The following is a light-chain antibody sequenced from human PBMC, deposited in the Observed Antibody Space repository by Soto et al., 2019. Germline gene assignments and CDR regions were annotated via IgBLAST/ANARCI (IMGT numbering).Light chain of an antibody. CDR3: QQYNNWPLT. V-gene: IGKV3-15*01. CDR2: GVS. Sequence: EIVMTQSPATLSVSPGEIATLSCRASHSVSSNLAWYQQKTGQAPRILVYGVSTRATGIPDRFSGSGSGTELNLTISRLQSEDFAVYYCQQYNNWPLTFGGGTKVDIK. CDR1: HSVSSN. J-gene: IGKJ4*01.